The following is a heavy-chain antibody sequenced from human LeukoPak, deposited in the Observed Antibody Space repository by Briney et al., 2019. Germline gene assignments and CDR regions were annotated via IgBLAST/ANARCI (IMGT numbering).Heavy chain of an antibody. CDR2: INHSGST. V-gene: IGHV4-34*01. J-gene: IGHJ4*02. Sequence: PSETLSLTCAVYGGSLSDSYWSWIRQPPGKGLEWIGEINHSGSTKYNPSLKSRVTMSVDTSKNQFSLKLTSVTAADTAVYYCARVAGSYPPYFDYWGQGTLVTVSS. D-gene: IGHD3-10*01. CDR3: ARVAGSYPPYFDY. CDR1: GGSLSDSY.